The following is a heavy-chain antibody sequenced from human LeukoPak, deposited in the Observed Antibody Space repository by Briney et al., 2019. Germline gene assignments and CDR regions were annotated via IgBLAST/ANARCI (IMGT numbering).Heavy chain of an antibody. CDR2: ISAYNGDT. Sequence: GASVKVSCKASGYTFTSYDINWVRQATGQGLEWMGWISAYNGDTYYAQKLQGRVTMTTDTSTRTAYMDLRSLRSDDTAVYYCARGLAAAGFSFGPWGQGTLVTVSS. V-gene: IGHV1-18*01. D-gene: IGHD6-13*01. CDR1: GYTFTSYD. J-gene: IGHJ5*02. CDR3: ARGLAAAGFSFGP.